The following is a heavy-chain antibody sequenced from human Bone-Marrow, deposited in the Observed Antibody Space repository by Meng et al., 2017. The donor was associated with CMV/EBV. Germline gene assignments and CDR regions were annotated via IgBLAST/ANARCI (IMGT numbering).Heavy chain of an antibody. Sequence: GESLKISCAASGFTFSSYAMSWVRQAPGKGLEWVSAISGSGGSTYYADSVKGRFTISRDNSKNTLYLQMNSLRAEDTAVYYCARRVVPAAIDDGPWFDPWGQGTLVTVSS. CDR3: ARRVVPAAIDDGPWFDP. D-gene: IGHD2-2*01. J-gene: IGHJ5*02. V-gene: IGHV3-23*01. CDR1: GFTFSSYA. CDR2: ISGSGGST.